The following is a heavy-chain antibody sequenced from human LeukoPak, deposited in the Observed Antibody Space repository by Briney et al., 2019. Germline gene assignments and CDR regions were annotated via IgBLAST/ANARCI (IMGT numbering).Heavy chain of an antibody. D-gene: IGHD6-25*01. V-gene: IGHV3-53*01. CDR3: GRDLIGTAASWDS. CDR1: GFSFKKYG. J-gene: IGHJ4*02. CDR2: ISSGDST. Sequence: GGSLRLSCTASGFSFKKYGTHWVRQAPGKGLEWVSVISSGDSTYYADSVKGRFTISRDNSKNTLYLQMNSLRVEDTAVYYCGRDLIGTAASWDSWGQGTLVTVSS.